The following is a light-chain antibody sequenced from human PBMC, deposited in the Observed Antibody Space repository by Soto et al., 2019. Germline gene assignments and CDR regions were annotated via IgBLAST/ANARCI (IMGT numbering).Light chain of an antibody. J-gene: IGLJ1*01. Sequence: QSALTQTASGSGSPGQSITISCTGTSGDVGTYNLVSWYQQLPGKAPKLILYEGTKRPSGVSIRFSGSKSGNTASLTISGLQAEDEADYYCCSYAGSSTYVFGTGTKVTVL. CDR3: CSYAGSSTYV. V-gene: IGLV2-23*01. CDR2: EGT. CDR1: SGDVGTYNL.